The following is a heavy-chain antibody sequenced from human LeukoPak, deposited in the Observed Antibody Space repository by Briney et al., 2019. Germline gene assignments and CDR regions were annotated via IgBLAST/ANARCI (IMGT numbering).Heavy chain of an antibody. J-gene: IGHJ5*02. CDR2: IYYSGST. Sequence: PGGSLRLSCAASGFTFSSYEMNWVRQAPGKGLEWIGYIYYSGSTNYNPSLKSRVTISVDTSKNQFSLKLSSVTAADTAVYYCARDSPYRGFDPWGQGTLVTVSS. V-gene: IGHV4-59*01. CDR3: ARDSPYRGFDP. CDR1: GFTFSSYE. D-gene: IGHD2-2*02.